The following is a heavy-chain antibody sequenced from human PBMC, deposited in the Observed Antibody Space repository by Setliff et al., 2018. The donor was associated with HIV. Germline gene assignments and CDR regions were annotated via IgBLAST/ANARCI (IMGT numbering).Heavy chain of an antibody. V-gene: IGHV3-23*01. Sequence: PGGSLRLSCAASGFTLSTYAMGWVRQAPGKGLEWVSTIGAVGGPTHYAESVKGRFTISKDNSKNTLYLQMSSLRDEDTAVYYCARDLYFYYYMDVWGKGTTVTVSS. J-gene: IGHJ6*03. D-gene: IGHD3-9*01. CDR1: GFTLSTYA. CDR3: ARDLYFYYYMDV. CDR2: IGAVGGPT.